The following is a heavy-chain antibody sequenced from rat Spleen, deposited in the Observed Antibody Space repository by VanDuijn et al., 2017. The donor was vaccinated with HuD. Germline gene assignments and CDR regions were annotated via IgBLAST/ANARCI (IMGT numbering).Heavy chain of an antibody. Sequence: EVQLVESGGGLVQPGRSLKLSCAASGFTFSDYNMAWVRQAPKKGLEWVATISYDGSSTYYRDSVKGRFTISRDNAKSTLYLQMYSLRSEDTATYYCTTINSLYWYVDFWGPGTMVTVSS. CDR1: GFTFSDYN. CDR3: TTINSLYWYVDF. J-gene: IGHJ1*01. CDR2: ISYDGSST. V-gene: IGHV5-7*01. D-gene: IGHD1-10*01.